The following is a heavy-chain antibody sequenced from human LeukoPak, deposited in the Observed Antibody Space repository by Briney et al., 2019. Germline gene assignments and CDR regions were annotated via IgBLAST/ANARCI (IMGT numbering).Heavy chain of an antibody. CDR1: GFIIVNAW. V-gene: IGHV3-15*01. Sequence: PGGSLRLSCAPSGFIIVNAWMNWVRQAPGKGLEWVGRIKSRADGGTTDYAAPVKGRFTISRDGSALYLQMNSLKTEDTAAYYCATVYGGNDIASDIWGQGTTVTVSS. D-gene: IGHD1-1*01. CDR2: IKSRADGGTT. CDR3: ATVYGGNDIASDI. J-gene: IGHJ3*02.